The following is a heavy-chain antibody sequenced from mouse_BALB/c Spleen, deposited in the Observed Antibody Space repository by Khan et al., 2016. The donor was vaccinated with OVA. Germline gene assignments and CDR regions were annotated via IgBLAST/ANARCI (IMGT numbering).Heavy chain of an antibody. D-gene: IGHD2-3*01. Sequence: VQLQESGPEPVRPGASVKISCKGSGYTFADSGMHWVRQSHAKSLEWIGVISTYYGNIKYNQKFEGRATMTVDKSSSTAYMELARMTSEDSAVYFVRRDGISEFAYWGQGTLVTVSA. CDR2: ISTYYGNI. CDR3: RRDGISEFAY. CDR1: GYTFADSG. J-gene: IGHJ3*01. V-gene: IGHV1S137*01.